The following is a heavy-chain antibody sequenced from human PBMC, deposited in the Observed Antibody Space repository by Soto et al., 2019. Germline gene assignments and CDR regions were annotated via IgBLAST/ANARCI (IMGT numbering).Heavy chain of an antibody. J-gene: IGHJ4*02. CDR2: INPNSGGT. CDR1: GYSFFGYW. V-gene: IGHV1-2*04. Sequence: PGESLKISCKGSGYSFFGYWIGWVRQAPGQGLEWMGWINPNSGGTNYAQKFQGWVTMTRDTSISTAYMELSRLRSGDTAVYYCARGGWYYFDYWGQGTLVTVSS. D-gene: IGHD6-19*01. CDR3: ARGGWYYFDY.